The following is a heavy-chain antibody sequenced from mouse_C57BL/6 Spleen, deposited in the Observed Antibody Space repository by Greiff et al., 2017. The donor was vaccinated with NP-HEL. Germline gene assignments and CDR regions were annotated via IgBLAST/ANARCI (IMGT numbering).Heavy chain of an antibody. CDR1: GYAFTNYL. CDR3: ARQDDYDPFAY. V-gene: IGHV1-54*01. D-gene: IGHD2-4*01. CDR2: INPGSGGT. Sequence: QVQLQQSGAELVRPGTSVKVSCKASGYAFTNYLIELVKQRPGQGLEWIGVINPGSGGTNYNEKFKGKATLTADKSSSTAYMQLSSLTSEDSAVYFCARQDDYDPFAYWGQGTLVTVSA. J-gene: IGHJ3*01.